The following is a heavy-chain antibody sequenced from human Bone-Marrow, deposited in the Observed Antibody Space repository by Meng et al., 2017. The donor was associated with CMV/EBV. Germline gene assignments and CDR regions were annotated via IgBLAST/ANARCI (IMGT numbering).Heavy chain of an antibody. CDR1: GYTFTAHY. Sequence: ASVKVSCKASGYTFTAHYFHWVRQAPGQGLEWMGWIHPHRGDTNYAQQFQGRVTMTRDTSISTAYMELSRLRSDDTAVYYCARGEEIQLWFPTVDYWGQGTLVTVSS. D-gene: IGHD5-18*01. CDR3: ARGEEIQLWFPTVDY. CDR2: IHPHRGDT. J-gene: IGHJ4*02. V-gene: IGHV1-2*02.